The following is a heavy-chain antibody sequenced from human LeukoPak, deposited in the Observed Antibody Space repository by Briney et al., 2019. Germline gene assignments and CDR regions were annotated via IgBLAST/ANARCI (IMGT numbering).Heavy chain of an antibody. CDR3: AKETIYCSGGSCYHDAFDI. V-gene: IGHV3-21*04. CDR1: GFTFSTYS. D-gene: IGHD2-15*01. J-gene: IGHJ3*02. Sequence: PGGSLRLSCAASGFTFSTYSMNWVRQAPGKGLEWVSSISSSSSYIYYADSVKGRFTISRDNAKNSLYLQMNSLRPEDMALYYCAKETIYCSGGSCYHDAFDIWGQGTTVTVSS. CDR2: ISSSSSYI.